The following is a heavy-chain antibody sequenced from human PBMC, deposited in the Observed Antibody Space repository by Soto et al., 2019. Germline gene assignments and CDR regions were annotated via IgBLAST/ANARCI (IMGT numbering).Heavy chain of an antibody. D-gene: IGHD3-10*01. CDR1: ADTFNFYT. J-gene: IGHJ4*02. V-gene: IGHV1-69*02. CDR2: INPILSLS. CDR3: ATSYGSGYRAFDS. Sequence: QVQLVQSGADVQRPGSSVRVSCKASADTFNFYTINSVRQAPGQGLQWMGRINPILSLSNYAPTFQGRVTMTADKSTSTAYMELSSLRSEDTAMYYCATSYGSGYRAFDSWGQGALVTVSS.